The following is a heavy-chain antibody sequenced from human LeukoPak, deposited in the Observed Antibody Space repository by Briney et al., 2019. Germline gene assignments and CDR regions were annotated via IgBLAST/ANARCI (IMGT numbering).Heavy chain of an antibody. Sequence: PGGSLRLSCAASGFTFSSYAMHWVRQAPGKGLEWVAVISYDESDKYYADSVKGRFTISRDNSKNTLYLQMNSPRVEDTAVYYCARRWSFDYWGQGTLVTASS. V-gene: IGHV3-30*04. CDR1: GFTFSSYA. D-gene: IGHD6-13*01. J-gene: IGHJ4*02. CDR3: ARRWSFDY. CDR2: ISYDESDK.